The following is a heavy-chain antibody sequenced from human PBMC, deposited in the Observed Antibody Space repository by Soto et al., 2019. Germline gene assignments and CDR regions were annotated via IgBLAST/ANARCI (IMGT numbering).Heavy chain of an antibody. CDR3: ARDVTTPDYYYYYMDV. Sequence: GGSQRLSYAASGFTFSSYWVSWVRQAPGKGLEWVANIKQDGSEKYYVDSVKGRFTISRDNAKNSLYLQMNSLRAEDTAVYYCARDVTTPDYYYYYMDVWGKGTTVTVSS. CDR2: IKQDGSEK. CDR1: GFTFSSYW. D-gene: IGHD3-22*01. V-gene: IGHV3-7*01. J-gene: IGHJ6*03.